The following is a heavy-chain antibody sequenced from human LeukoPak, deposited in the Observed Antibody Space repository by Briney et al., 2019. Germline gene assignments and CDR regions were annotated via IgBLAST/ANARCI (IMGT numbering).Heavy chain of an antibody. V-gene: IGHV4-39*07. CDR2: IYYSGST. CDR1: GGSISSSSYY. CDR3: ARGVRYCSSTSCPYVYYFDY. J-gene: IGHJ4*02. D-gene: IGHD2-2*01. Sequence: SETLSLTCTVSGGSISSSSYYWGWIRQPPGKGLEWIGSIYYSGSTYYNPSLKSRVTISVDTSKNQFSLKLSSVTAADTAVYYCARGVRYCSSTSCPYVYYFDYWGQGTLVTVSS.